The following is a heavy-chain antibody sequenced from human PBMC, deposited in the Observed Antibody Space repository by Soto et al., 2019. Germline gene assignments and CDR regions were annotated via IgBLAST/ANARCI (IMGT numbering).Heavy chain of an antibody. V-gene: IGHV1-69*13. J-gene: IGHJ6*02. CDR1: GGTFSSYA. D-gene: IGHD3-22*01. CDR3: ARKYYDSRGYYFLYGMDV. Sequence: GASVKVSCKASGGTFSSYAISWVRQAPGQGLEWMGGIIPIFGTANYAQKFQGRVTITADESTSTAYMELSSLRSEDTAAYYCARKYYDSRGYYFLYGMDVWGQGTTVTVSS. CDR2: IIPIFGTA.